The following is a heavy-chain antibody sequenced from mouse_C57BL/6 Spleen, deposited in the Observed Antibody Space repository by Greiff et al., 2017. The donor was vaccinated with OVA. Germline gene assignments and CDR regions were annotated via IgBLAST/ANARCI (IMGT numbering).Heavy chain of an antibody. J-gene: IGHJ1*03. CDR2: IYPGSGST. V-gene: IGHV1-55*01. CDR1: GYTFTSYW. CDR3: ARIWDWYFDV. D-gene: IGHD4-1*01. Sequence: VQLQQSGAELVKPGASVKMSCKASGYTFTSYWITWVKQRPGQGLEWIGDIYPGSGSTNYNEKFKRKATLTVDTYSRTAYMQISSLTSEDSAGYYCARIWDWYFDVWGTGTTVTVSS.